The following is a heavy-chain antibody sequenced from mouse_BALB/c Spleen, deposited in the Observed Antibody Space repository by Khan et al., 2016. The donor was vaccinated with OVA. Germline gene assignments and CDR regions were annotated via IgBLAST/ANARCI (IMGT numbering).Heavy chain of an antibody. CDR3: AGEEAYRKSGGWFSY. V-gene: IGHV1-4*01. Sequence: VELVESGAELARPGASVKMSCKASGYTFTTYTMHWVKQRPGQGLEWIGYINPSNGYTNYNQKFKDKATLTADKSSSTAYMQLSSLTSEYSAVYYCAGEEAYRKSGGWFSYWGQGTLVTVSA. CDR2: INPSNGYT. CDR1: GYTFTTYT. J-gene: IGHJ3*01. D-gene: IGHD2-10*01.